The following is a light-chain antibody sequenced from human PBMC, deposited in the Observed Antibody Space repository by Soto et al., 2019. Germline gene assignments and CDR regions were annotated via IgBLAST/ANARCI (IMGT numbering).Light chain of an antibody. CDR3: HRHETYPLA. CDR2: RAS. CDR1: REIGTW. J-gene: IGKJ4*01. V-gene: IGKV1-5*03. Sequence: TQMTQSPSTLSASVGDSVSITCRASREIGTWLAWFQQKPGRAPNLLIYRASTLARGVPSRFSGSGSGTEFTLTISSLQPDDFATYYCHRHETYPLAFGGGTKVDI.